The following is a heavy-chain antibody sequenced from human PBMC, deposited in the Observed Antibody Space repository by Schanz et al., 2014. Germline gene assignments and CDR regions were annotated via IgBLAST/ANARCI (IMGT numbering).Heavy chain of an antibody. CDR2: ISDSGDST. CDR1: GFSFSSYT. CDR3: ARGRTFDY. V-gene: IGHV3-48*04. Sequence: EVQLLESGGGLVQPGESLRLSCAASGFSFSSYTMSWVRQAPGKGLEWVSDISDSGDSTHYADSVKGRFTISRDNAKNSLFLQMNSLSAEDTAVYYCARGRTFDYWGQGTLVTVSS. J-gene: IGHJ4*02.